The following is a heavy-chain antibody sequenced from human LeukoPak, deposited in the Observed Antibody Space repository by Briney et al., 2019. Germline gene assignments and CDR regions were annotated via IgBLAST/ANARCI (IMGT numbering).Heavy chain of an antibody. CDR3: AKDITGDYDYYYYMDV. CDR2: ISWNSGSI. V-gene: IGHV3-9*01. Sequence: GGSLRLSCAASGFTFDDYAMHWVRQAPGKGLEWVSGISWNSGSIGYADSVKGRFTISRDNAKNSLYLQMNSLRAEDTALYYCAKDITGDYDYYYYMDVWGKGTTVTISS. D-gene: IGHD4-17*01. J-gene: IGHJ6*03. CDR1: GFTFDDYA.